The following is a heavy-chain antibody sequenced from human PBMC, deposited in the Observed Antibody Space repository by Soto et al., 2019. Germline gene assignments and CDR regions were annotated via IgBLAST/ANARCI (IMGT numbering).Heavy chain of an antibody. Sequence: QVQLQQWGAGLLKPSETLSLTCAVYGGSFSGYYWSWIRQPPGKGLEWIGEINHSVSTNYNPSLKSRVTISVDTSKNQFSLKLSSVTAADTAVYYCARGRGVWGSYHYNWFDPWGQGTLVTVSS. CDR1: GGSFSGYY. V-gene: IGHV4-34*02. CDR3: ARGRGVWGSYHYNWFDP. J-gene: IGHJ5*02. D-gene: IGHD3-16*02. CDR2: INHSVST.